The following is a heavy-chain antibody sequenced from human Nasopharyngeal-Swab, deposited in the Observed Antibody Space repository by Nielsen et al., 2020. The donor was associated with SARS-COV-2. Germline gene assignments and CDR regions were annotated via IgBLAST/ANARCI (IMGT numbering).Heavy chain of an antibody. CDR1: AFTFSSYA. CDR3: ANYGSGSYASSDY. CDR2: ISGSGGST. D-gene: IGHD3-10*01. V-gene: IGHV3-23*01. J-gene: IGHJ4*02. Sequence: GGSLRLSCAASAFTFSSYAMSWVRQAPGKGLEWVSAISGSGGSTYYADSVKGRFTISRDTSKNTLYLQMNSLRAEDTAVYYCANYGSGSYASSDYWGQGTLVTVSS.